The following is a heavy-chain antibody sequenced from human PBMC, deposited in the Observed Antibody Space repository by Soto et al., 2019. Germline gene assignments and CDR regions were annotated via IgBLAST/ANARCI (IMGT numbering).Heavy chain of an antibody. D-gene: IGHD3-10*01. J-gene: IGHJ6*02. V-gene: IGHV4-59*08. CDR2: VHHSWGS. CDR3: ARQGFGPLHGLVDV. Sequence: PSETLSLTCTVSGGSISSYYWSWFRQSPGKRMEWIGYVHHSWGSSYNPSLQSRVATSLDTSKSQFSLKVTSVTATDTAVYYCARQGFGPLHGLVDVWGQGTTVTVSS. CDR1: GGSISSYY.